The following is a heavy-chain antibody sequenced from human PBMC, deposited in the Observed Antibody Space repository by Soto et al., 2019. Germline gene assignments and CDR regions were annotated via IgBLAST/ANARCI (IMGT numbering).Heavy chain of an antibody. Sequence: LKISFKGSGYTFTSYWIAWVRQMPGKGLEWMGIIYPGDSDTRYSPSFQGQVSISADKSISTAYLQWSSLKASDTAMYYCARRDGSALYYFDYWGQGTLVTVSS. CDR1: GYTFTSYW. D-gene: IGHD6-19*01. CDR2: IYPGDSDT. V-gene: IGHV5-51*01. CDR3: ARRDGSALYYFDY. J-gene: IGHJ4*02.